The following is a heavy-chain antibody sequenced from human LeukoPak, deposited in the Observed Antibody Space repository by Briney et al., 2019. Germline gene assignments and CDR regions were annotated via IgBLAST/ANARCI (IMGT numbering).Heavy chain of an antibody. CDR2: ISSRGDT. J-gene: IGHJ6*01. Sequence: GGSLRLSCTASGFTLSNYDIHWVRQVTGKGLEWVSTISSRGDTYYSGSVKGRFTISRENAKNSLYLQMNSLRARDTPVYYCARDGQSQYGMTVWRQGTTVTVSS. CDR3: ARDGQSQYGMTV. CDR1: GFTLSNYD. V-gene: IGHV3-13*04.